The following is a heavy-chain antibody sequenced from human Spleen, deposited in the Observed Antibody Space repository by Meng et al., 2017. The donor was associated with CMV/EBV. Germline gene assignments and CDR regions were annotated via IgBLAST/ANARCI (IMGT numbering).Heavy chain of an antibody. D-gene: IGHD6-13*01. CDR3: AREHIIATGTASDY. Sequence: GSISSGGYYWSWIRQHPGKGLEWLGYIYYNGRSTYYNPSLKSRLIISVDTSKNQFSLKLSSVTAADTAVYYCAREHIIATGTASDYWGQGTLVTVSS. CDR1: GSISSGGYY. J-gene: IGHJ4*02. V-gene: IGHV4-31*02. CDR2: IYYNGRST.